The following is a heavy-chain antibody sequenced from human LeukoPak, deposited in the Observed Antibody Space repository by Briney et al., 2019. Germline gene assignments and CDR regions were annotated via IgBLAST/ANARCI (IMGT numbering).Heavy chain of an antibody. CDR3: ARDGVDSYGYLNY. CDR1: GGSISSYY. J-gene: IGHJ4*02. Sequence: SETLSLTCTVSGGSISSYYWSWIRQPPGKGLEWIGYIYYSGSTNYNPSLKSRVTISVDTSKNQFSLKLSSVTAADTAVYYCARDGVDSYGYLNYWGQGTLVTVSS. D-gene: IGHD5-18*01. V-gene: IGHV4-59*01. CDR2: IYYSGST.